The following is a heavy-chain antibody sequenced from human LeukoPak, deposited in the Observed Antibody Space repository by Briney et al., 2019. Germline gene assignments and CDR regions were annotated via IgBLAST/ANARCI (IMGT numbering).Heavy chain of an antibody. CDR1: GVTFSSYG. CDR3: TTKVIRGNSGDDYND. D-gene: IGHD5-12*01. V-gene: IGHV3-30*03. Sequence: GGSLRLSCAASGVTFSSYGMRWVRQAPGKGLEWVALITSDGNDKLYGDSVKGRFTISRDDSKSTLYLQMNSLRAEDTAVYYCTTKVIRGNSGDDYNDWGQGTLVTVSS. J-gene: IGHJ4*02. CDR2: ITSDGNDK.